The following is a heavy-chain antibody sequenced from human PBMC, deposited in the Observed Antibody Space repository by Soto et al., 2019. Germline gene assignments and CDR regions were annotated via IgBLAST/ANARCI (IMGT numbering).Heavy chain of an antibody. J-gene: IGHJ6*03. Sequence: SETLSLTCAVYGGSFSGYYWSWIRQPPGKGLEWIGEINHSGSTNYNPSLKSRVTISVDTSKNQFSLKLSSVTAADTAVYYCARVRKRGMVRGVKTPYYYYMDVWGKGTTVTVSS. V-gene: IGHV4-34*01. CDR3: ARVRKRGMVRGVKTPYYYYMDV. CDR1: GGSFSGYY. CDR2: INHSGST. D-gene: IGHD3-10*01.